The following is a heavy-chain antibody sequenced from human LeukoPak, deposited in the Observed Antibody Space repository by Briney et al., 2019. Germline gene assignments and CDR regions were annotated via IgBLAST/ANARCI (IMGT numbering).Heavy chain of an antibody. CDR2: INPNSGGT. CDR1: GYTFTGYY. CDR3: ARTLTIFGVVTDFDY. Sequence: ASVKVSCNASGYTFTGYYMHWVRQAPGQGLEWMGWINPNSGGTNYAQKFQGRVTMTRDTSISTAYMELSRLRSDDTAVYYCARTLTIFGVVTDFDYWGQGTLVTVSS. V-gene: IGHV1-2*02. D-gene: IGHD3-3*01. J-gene: IGHJ4*02.